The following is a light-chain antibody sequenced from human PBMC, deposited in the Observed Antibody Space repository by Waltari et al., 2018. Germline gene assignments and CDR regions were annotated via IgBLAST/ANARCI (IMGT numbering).Light chain of an antibody. CDR2: DVS. CDR1: QSVDSQ. V-gene: IGKV3-11*01. J-gene: IGKJ4*01. Sequence: EIVLTQSPATLSLSPGERATLACRASQSVDSQLAWYQQKPGQAPRLLTHDVSNRATGIPPRFSGSGSGTDFRLTISSLEAEDSAVYYCQQRYAWPITFGGGTKVELK. CDR3: QQRYAWPIT.